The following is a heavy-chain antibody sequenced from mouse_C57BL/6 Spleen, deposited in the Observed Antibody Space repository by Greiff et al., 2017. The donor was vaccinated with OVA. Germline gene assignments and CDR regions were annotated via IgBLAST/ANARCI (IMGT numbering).Heavy chain of an antibody. CDR2: ISSGGDYI. J-gene: IGHJ1*03. D-gene: IGHD2-4*01. V-gene: IGHV5-9-1*02. CDR1: GFTFSSYA. CDR3: TRGVDYDWYFDV. Sequence: EVKLMESGEGLVKPGGSLKLSCAASGFTFSSYAMSWVRQPPEKRLEWVAYISSGGDYIYYADTVKGRFTISRDNARNTLYLQMSSLKSEDTAMYYCTRGVDYDWYFDVWGTGTTVTVSS.